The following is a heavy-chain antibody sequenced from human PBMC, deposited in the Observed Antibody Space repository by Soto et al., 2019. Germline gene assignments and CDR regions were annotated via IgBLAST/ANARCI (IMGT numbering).Heavy chain of an antibody. V-gene: IGHV3-30*03. CDR3: ARYSGKYQGPIDY. CDR1: GVTFSHYG. Sequence: QVQLVESGGGVVQPGRSLRLSCAASGVTFSHYGIHWVRQAPGKGLEWLAGISYDGSNKHYADSVKGRFTVSRDNSKNTLYLQMNSLRAEDTAVYFCARYSGKYQGPIDYWGQGTLVTVSS. D-gene: IGHD1-26*01. J-gene: IGHJ4*02. CDR2: ISYDGSNK.